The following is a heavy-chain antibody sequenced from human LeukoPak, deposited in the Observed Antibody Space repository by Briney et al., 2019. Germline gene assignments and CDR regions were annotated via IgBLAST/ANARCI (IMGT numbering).Heavy chain of an antibody. J-gene: IGHJ6*02. CDR2: INHSGST. Sequence: SETLSLTCAVYGGSFSGYYWSWIRQPPGKGLEWIGEINHSGSTNYNPSLKSRVTISVDTPKNQFSLKLSSVTAADTAVYYCARGRYCSGGSCYPEYYYYGMDVWGQGTTVTVSS. CDR3: ARGRYCSGGSCYPEYYYYGMDV. CDR1: GGSFSGYY. V-gene: IGHV4-34*01. D-gene: IGHD2-15*01.